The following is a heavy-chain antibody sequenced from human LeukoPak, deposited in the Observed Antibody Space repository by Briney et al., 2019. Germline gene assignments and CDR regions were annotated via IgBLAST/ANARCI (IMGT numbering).Heavy chain of an antibody. D-gene: IGHD3-3*01. Sequence: SETLSLTCTVSGGSISSSNYHWGWIRQSPGKGLEWIGTIYYSGSTYYHPSLKSRVTISIDTSKNQFSLSLNSVTAADTAVYYCARLGAGPTYYDFWSGYSSFYFDYWGQGTLVTVSS. CDR2: IYYSGST. CDR1: GGSISSSNYH. CDR3: ARLGAGPTYYDFWSGYSSFYFDY. V-gene: IGHV4-39*01. J-gene: IGHJ4*02.